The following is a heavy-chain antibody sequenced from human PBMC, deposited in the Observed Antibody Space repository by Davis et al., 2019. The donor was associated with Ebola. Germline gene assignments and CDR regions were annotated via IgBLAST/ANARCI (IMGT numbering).Heavy chain of an antibody. D-gene: IGHD1-26*01. Sequence: GESLKISCTASGFTFGDYAMTWVRQAPGKGLEWVGFIRSKAYGGTTEYAASVKGRFTTSRDDSKSIAYLQMNSLKTEDTAVYYCTRVIVGATNWFDPWGQGTLVTVSS. V-gene: IGHV3-49*04. CDR1: GFTFGDYA. CDR3: TRVIVGATNWFDP. J-gene: IGHJ5*02. CDR2: IRSKAYGGTT.